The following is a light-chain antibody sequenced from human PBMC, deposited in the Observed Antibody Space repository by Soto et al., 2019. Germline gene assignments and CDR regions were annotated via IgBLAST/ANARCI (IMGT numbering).Light chain of an antibody. CDR3: QQYTGPPTT. Sequence: IVLTQSPGTLSLSPGERATLSCRASQSISSTYLAWYQQKPGQAPRLLIYGASNRATGIPARFSGSGSGTDFTLTISNLEPEDFAVYFCQQYTGPPTTFGQGTRLEIK. CDR1: QSISSTY. J-gene: IGKJ5*01. V-gene: IGKV3-20*01. CDR2: GAS.